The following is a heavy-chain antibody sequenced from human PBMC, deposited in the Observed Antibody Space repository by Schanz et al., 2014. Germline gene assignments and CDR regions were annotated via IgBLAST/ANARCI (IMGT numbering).Heavy chain of an antibody. Sequence: QVQLVQSGAEVKKPGASVKVSCKASGYTLTAYYMHWVRQAPGQGLEWMGWINPDSGGTNYAQKFKGRVTMPRDMSINTAYMELSRLRSDDSAVYYCASDFWSGYSHYYYGLDVWGQGTTVTVSS. CDR2: INPDSGGT. D-gene: IGHD3-3*01. V-gene: IGHV1-2*02. J-gene: IGHJ6*02. CDR1: GYTLTAYY. CDR3: ASDFWSGYSHYYYGLDV.